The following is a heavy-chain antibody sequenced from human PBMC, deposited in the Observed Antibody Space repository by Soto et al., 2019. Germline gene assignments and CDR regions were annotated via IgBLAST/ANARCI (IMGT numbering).Heavy chain of an antibody. CDR2: INPSNEIT. V-gene: IGHV1-2*02. CDR3: MRGGWGDSPIDH. CDR1: GYTFSAYY. D-gene: IGHD1-26*01. Sequence: ASVKVSCKTSGYTFSAYYVHWARRAPGRGFQWLGWINPSNEITTFSEFFQGRITMTRDTSTNTVHMGLNMFTSDDTAVYYCMRGGWGDSPIDHWGQGTQVTVSS. J-gene: IGHJ4*02.